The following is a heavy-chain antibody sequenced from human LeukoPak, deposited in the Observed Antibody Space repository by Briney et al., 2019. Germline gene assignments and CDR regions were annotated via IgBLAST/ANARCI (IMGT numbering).Heavy chain of an antibody. CDR1: GYTFSSYG. Sequence: ASVKVSCKASGYTFSSYGISWVRQAPAQGLEWMGWISAYDGDRDYAQNLQGRVTMTTDTSTSTAYMELRSLRSDDTAVYYCARAVRGYSYAYLPYWGQGTLVTVSS. CDR3: ARAVRGYSYAYLPY. V-gene: IGHV1-18*01. D-gene: IGHD5-18*01. J-gene: IGHJ4*02. CDR2: ISAYDGDR.